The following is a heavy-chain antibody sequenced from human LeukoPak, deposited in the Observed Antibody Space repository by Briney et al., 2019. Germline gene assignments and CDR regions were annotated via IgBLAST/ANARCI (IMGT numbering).Heavy chain of an antibody. J-gene: IGHJ4*02. Sequence: ASVKVSCKASGYTFTDYYMHWVRQAPGQGLEWMGWINPNSGGTNYAQKFQGRVIMTRDTSISTAYMELSSLRSDDTAVYYCARYSGSAKIDYWGQGTLVTVSS. CDR2: INPNSGGT. CDR1: GYTFTDYY. D-gene: IGHD2-15*01. CDR3: ARYSGSAKIDY. V-gene: IGHV1-2*02.